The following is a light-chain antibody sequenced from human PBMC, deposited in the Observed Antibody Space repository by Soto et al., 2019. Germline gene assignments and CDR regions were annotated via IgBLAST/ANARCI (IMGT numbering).Light chain of an antibody. CDR1: SSDIGKYNY. CDR2: EVS. Sequence: QSVLTQPASVSGSPGQSITISCTGTSSDIGKYNYVSWFQQHPAKAPKLIIFEVSTRPSGVSNRFSGSKSGNTASLTISGLQAEGEADYYCSSYTGSNINTVVFGGGTKLTVL. CDR3: SSYTGSNINTVV. J-gene: IGLJ2*01. V-gene: IGLV2-14*01.